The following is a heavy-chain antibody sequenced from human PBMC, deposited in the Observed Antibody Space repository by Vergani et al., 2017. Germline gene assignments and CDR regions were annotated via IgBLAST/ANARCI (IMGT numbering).Heavy chain of an antibody. CDR3: AISDILTGYIPSYYYYYMDV. CDR1: GCTFSSYA. Sequence: QVQLVQSGAEVKKPGSSVKVSCKASGCTFSSYAISWVRQAPGQGLEWMGGLIPIFGTANYAQKFQGRVTITADESTCTAYMELSSLRSEDTAVYYCAISDILTGYIPSYYYYYMDVWGKGTTVTVSS. V-gene: IGHV1-69*01. D-gene: IGHD3-9*01. CDR2: LIPIFGTA. J-gene: IGHJ6*03.